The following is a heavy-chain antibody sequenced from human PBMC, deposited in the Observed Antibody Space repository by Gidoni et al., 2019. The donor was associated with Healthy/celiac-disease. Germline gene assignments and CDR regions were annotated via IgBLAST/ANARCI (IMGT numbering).Heavy chain of an antibody. Sequence: EVQLVESGGGLVKPGGSLRLSCAASGFTFSSYSMNWVRQAPGKGLEWVSSISSSSSYIYYADSVKGRFTISRDNAKNSLYLQMNSLRAEDTAVYYCARESGGIAAAAGILFDYWGQGTLVTVSS. D-gene: IGHD6-13*01. CDR3: ARESGGIAAAAGILFDY. CDR2: ISSSSSYI. CDR1: GFTFSSYS. V-gene: IGHV3-21*01. J-gene: IGHJ4*02.